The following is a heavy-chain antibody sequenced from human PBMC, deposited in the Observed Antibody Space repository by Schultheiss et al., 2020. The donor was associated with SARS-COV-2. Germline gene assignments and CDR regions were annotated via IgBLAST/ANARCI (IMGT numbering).Heavy chain of an antibody. CDR2: IYYNGNT. CDR1: GGSISSGDYY. D-gene: IGHD3-3*01. Sequence: SCTVSGGSISSGDYYWSWIRQPPGKGLEWIGYIYYNGNTYYNPSLKSRVTISVDTSKNQFSLKLSSVTAADTAVYYCARARTYYDFWSGYPFLDYWGQGTLVTVSS. V-gene: IGHV4-30-4*08. CDR3: ARARTYYDFWSGYPFLDY. J-gene: IGHJ4*02.